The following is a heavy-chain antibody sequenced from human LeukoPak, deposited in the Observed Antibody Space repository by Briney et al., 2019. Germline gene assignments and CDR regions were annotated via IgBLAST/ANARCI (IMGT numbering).Heavy chain of an antibody. CDR3: ARVPPDFWSGYHPYYFDY. CDR2: IYYSGST. CDR1: GGSISSGAYY. D-gene: IGHD3-3*01. V-gene: IGHV4-30-4*08. Sequence: KPSETLSLTCTVSGGSISSGAYYWSWIRQPPGKGLEWIGYIYYSGSTYYNPSLKSRVTISVDTSKNQFSLKLSSVTAADTAVYYCARVPPDFWSGYHPYYFDYWGQGTLVTVSS. J-gene: IGHJ4*02.